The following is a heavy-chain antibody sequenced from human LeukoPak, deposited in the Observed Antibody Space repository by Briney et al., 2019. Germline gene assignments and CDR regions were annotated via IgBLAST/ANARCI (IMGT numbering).Heavy chain of an antibody. CDR3: ARVQTVDGYYYYGMDV. Sequence: ASVKVSCKASGYTFTSYGISWVRQAPGQGLEWMGWISAYNGNTNYAQKLQGRVTMTTDTSTSTAYMELRSLRSDDTAVYYCARVQTVDGYYYYGMDVWGQGTTVTVSS. CDR1: GYTFTSYG. D-gene: IGHD2-8*01. CDR2: ISAYNGNT. J-gene: IGHJ6*02. V-gene: IGHV1-18*04.